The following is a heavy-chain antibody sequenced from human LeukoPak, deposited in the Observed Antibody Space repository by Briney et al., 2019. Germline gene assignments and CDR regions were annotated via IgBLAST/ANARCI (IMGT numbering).Heavy chain of an antibody. CDR1: GFTFDDYG. V-gene: IGHV3-20*01. J-gene: IGHJ4*02. CDR2: INWNGGST. CDR3: ASGLGSSGYYSLPGY. Sequence: GGSLRLSCAASGFTFDDYGMSWVRQAPGKGLEWVSGINWNGGSTGYADSVKGRFTISRDNAKNSLYLQMNSLRAEDTALYHCASGLGSSGYYSLPGYWGQGTLVTVSS. D-gene: IGHD3-22*01.